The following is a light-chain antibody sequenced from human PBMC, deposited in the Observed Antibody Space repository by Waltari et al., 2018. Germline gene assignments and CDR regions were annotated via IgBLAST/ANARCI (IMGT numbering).Light chain of an antibody. CDR3: LQDDTNPHT. Sequence: AIQMTQSPSPLSPSVGDRVTITCRASHGISDHLGWYQQNPGKAPKLLIYVASTLQRGVPSRFSGSGSGTDFTLTISSLQPEDFATYYCLQDDTNPHTFGQGTKLEI. CDR1: HGISDH. CDR2: VAS. V-gene: IGKV1-6*01. J-gene: IGKJ2*01.